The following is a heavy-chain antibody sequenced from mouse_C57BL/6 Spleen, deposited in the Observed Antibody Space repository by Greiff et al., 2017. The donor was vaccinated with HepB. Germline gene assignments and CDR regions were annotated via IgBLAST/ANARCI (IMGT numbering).Heavy chain of an antibody. CDR3: AREEKNGPYYYGSSVAY. D-gene: IGHD1-1*01. V-gene: IGHV1-72*01. J-gene: IGHJ3*01. CDR2: IDPNSGGT. CDR1: GYTFTSYW. Sequence: QVQLQQPGAELVKPGASVKLSCKASGYTFTSYWMHWVKQRPGRGLEWIGRIDPNSGGTKYNEKFKSKATLTVDKPSSTAYMQLSSLTSEDSAVYYCAREEKNGPYYYGSSVAYWGQGTLVTVSA.